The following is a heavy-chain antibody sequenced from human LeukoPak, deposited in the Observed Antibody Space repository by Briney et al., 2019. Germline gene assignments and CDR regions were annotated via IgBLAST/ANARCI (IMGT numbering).Heavy chain of an antibody. CDR2: INPNSGGT. D-gene: IGHD3-9*01. CDR3: ARVGVGLLLTGHHPFDY. V-gene: IGHV1-2*02. CDR1: GYTFTGYY. J-gene: IGHJ4*02. Sequence: ASVKVSCKASGYTFTGYYMHWVRQAPGQGLEWMGWINPNSGGTNYAQKFQGRVTMTRDTSISTAYMELSRLRSDDTAVYYCARVGVGLLLTGHHPFDYWGQGTLVTVSP.